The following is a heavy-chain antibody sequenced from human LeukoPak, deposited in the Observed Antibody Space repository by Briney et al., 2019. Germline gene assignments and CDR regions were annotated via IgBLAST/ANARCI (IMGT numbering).Heavy chain of an antibody. CDR2: ISSSGSTI. V-gene: IGHV3-11*01. Sequence: GGSLRLSCAASGFTFSDYYMSWIRPAPGKGLEWVSYISSSGSTIYYADSVKGRFTISRDNAKNSLYLQMNSLRAEDTAVYYCARFVVPADYFDYWGQGTLVTVSS. J-gene: IGHJ4*02. D-gene: IGHD2-21*01. CDR3: ARFVVPADYFDY. CDR1: GFTFSDYY.